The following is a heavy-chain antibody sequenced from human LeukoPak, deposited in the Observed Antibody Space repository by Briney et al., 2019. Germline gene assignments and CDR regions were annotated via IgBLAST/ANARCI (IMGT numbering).Heavy chain of an antibody. CDR1: GFTFSNYW. V-gene: IGHV3-7*01. CDR2: IQQHGSET. D-gene: IGHD7-27*01. Sequence: PGGSLRLSCEGSGFTFSNYWMSWVRQAPGKGLEWVANIQQHGSETYYGDSVKGRFTISRDNAKNSLYLQMNSLRAEDTAVYYCARDNWGYQGGVYYYYGMDVWGQGTTVTVSS. J-gene: IGHJ6*02. CDR3: ARDNWGYQGGVYYYYGMDV.